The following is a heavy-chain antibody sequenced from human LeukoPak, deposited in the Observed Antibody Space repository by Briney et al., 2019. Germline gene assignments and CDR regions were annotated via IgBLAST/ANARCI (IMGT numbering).Heavy chain of an antibody. D-gene: IGHD1-1*01. CDR2: INPNSGGT. V-gene: IGHV1-2*02. J-gene: IGHJ3*02. Sequence: ASVKVSCKASGYTFTDYYMHWVRQAPGQGLEWMGWINPNSGGTNYAQKFQGRVTMTRDTSISTAYMELSRLRSDDTAVYYCARERTGTELLDAFDIWGQGTMVTVSS. CDR3: ARERTGTELLDAFDI. CDR1: GYTFTDYY.